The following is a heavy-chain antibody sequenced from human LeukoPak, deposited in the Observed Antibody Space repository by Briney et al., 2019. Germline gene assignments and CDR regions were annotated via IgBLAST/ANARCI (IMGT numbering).Heavy chain of an antibody. V-gene: IGHV3-23*01. CDR3: AKDDCSGGSCYWLH. Sequence: GRSLRLSCAASGFTFSSYAMSWVRQAPGKGLEWVSAISGSGGSTYYADSVKGRFTISRDNSKNTLYLQMNSLRAEDTAVYYCAKDDCSGGSCYWLHWGQGTLVTVSS. J-gene: IGHJ4*02. D-gene: IGHD2-15*01. CDR2: ISGSGGST. CDR1: GFTFSSYA.